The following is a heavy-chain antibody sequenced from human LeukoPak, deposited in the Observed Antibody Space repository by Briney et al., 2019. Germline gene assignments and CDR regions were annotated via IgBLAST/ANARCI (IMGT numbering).Heavy chain of an antibody. D-gene: IGHD3-16*01. V-gene: IGHV3-7*05. Sequence: PGGALRLSCTASGFTFTNYWMTSVRQSPGKGLEWVANINKDGSEQNYVVSVKGRFTLSRDNAKNTLHLQLNSLRVEDAAVYYCARDLADWGQGTLVTVSS. CDR1: GFTFTNYW. CDR2: INKDGSEQ. CDR3: ARDLAD. J-gene: IGHJ4*02.